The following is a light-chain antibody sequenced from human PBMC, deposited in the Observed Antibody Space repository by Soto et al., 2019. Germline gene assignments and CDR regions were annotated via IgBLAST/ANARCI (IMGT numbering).Light chain of an antibody. J-gene: IGLJ2*01. Sequence: ELTQPPSVSVAPGKTARITCGGNNIGSKSVHWYQQKPGQAPVLVIYYDSDRPSGIPERFSGSNSGNTATLTISRVEAGDEADYYCQVWDSSSDHPDVVFGGGTKLTVL. CDR2: YDS. CDR3: QVWDSSSDHPDVV. CDR1: NIGSKS. V-gene: IGLV3-21*04.